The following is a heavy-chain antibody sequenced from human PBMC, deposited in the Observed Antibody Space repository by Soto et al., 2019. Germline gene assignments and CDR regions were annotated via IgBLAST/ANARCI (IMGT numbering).Heavy chain of an antibody. D-gene: IGHD5-18*01. V-gene: IGHV1-69*04. CDR1: GYTFTSYA. CDR3: ATDTAMALDAFDI. J-gene: IGHJ3*02. CDR2: IIPILGIA. Sequence: SVKVSCKASGYTFTSYAMHWVRQAPGQRLEWMGRIIPILGIANYAQKFQGRVTITADKSTSTAYMELSSLRSEDTAVYYCATDTAMALDAFDIWGQGTMVTVSS.